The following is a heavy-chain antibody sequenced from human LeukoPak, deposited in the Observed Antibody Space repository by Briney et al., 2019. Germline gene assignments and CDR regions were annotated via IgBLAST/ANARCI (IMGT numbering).Heavy chain of an antibody. CDR2: IYYSGST. CDR3: ARRGLVRAAFDI. D-gene: IGHD6-19*01. J-gene: IGHJ3*02. V-gene: IGHV4-59*08. Sequence: SETLSLTCTVSGGSISSYYWSWIRQPPGKGLEWIGYIYYSGSTNYNPPLKSRVTISVDTSKNQFSLKLSSVTAADTAAYYWARRGLVRAAFDIWGQGTMVTVSS. CDR1: GGSISSYY.